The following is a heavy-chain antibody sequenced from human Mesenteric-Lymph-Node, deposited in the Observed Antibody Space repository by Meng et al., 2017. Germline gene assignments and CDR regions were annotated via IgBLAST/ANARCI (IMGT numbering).Heavy chain of an antibody. CDR3: ARRVHDGSGHHYFDY. CDR1: GGSISSGSYY. V-gene: IGHV4-39*01. J-gene: IGHJ4*02. CDR2: IGYSGTI. Sequence: QLQEAGPVLVKPSQTLSLTCTVSGGSISSGSYYWDWIHQSPAKGREWIGTIGYSGTIVYNPSLSSRVTMTLDTSKNQFSLKLSSVTAPDTAVYYCARRVHDGSGHHYFDYWGQGTLVTVSS. D-gene: IGHD3-22*01.